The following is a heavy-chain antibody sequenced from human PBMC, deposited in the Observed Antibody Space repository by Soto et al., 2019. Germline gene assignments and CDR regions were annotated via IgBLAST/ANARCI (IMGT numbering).Heavy chain of an antibody. J-gene: IGHJ6*04. Sequence: ASVKVSCKASGYTFTGYYMHWVRQAPGQGLEWMGWINPNSGGTNYAQKFQGWVTMTRDTSISTAYMELSRLRSDDTAVYYCARSGSRSSGYYASYYYYGMDVWGKGTTVTVSS. CDR2: INPNSGGT. D-gene: IGHD3-22*01. CDR1: GYTFTGYY. V-gene: IGHV1-2*04. CDR3: ARSGSRSSGYYASYYYYGMDV.